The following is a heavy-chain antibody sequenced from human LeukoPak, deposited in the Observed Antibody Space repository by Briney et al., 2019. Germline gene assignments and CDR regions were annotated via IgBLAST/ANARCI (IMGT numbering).Heavy chain of an antibody. V-gene: IGHV3-74*01. Sequence: GGALRLSRADSGFTFSSYWMHWVRQAPGKGLVWVSRINSDGRSTSYADSVKGRFTISRDNAKNTLYLQMNSLRAEDTAVYYCARVDRKRWLQTFDYWGQGTLVTVSS. J-gene: IGHJ4*02. CDR2: INSDGRST. CDR3: ARVDRKRWLQTFDY. D-gene: IGHD5-24*01. CDR1: GFTFSSYW.